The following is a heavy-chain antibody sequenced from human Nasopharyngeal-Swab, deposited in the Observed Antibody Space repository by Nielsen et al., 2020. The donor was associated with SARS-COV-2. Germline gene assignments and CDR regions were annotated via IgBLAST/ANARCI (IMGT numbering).Heavy chain of an antibody. Sequence: ASVKVSCKASGYTFTSYGISWVRQAPGLGLEWMGWISAYNGNTNYAQKLQGRVTMTTDTSTSTAYMELRSLRSDDTAVYYCASNPLYCSSTSCYHDAFDIWGQGTMVTVSS. CDR2: ISAYNGNT. CDR3: ASNPLYCSSTSCYHDAFDI. CDR1: GYTFTSYG. D-gene: IGHD2-2*01. J-gene: IGHJ3*02. V-gene: IGHV1-18*01.